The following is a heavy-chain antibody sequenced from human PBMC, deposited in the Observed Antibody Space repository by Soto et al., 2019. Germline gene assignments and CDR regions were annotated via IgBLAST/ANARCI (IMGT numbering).Heavy chain of an antibody. CDR3: ARDTNYYDGSGYYLFFDY. J-gene: IGHJ4*02. Sequence: LSLTCTVSGDSISNGDYYWSWIRQPPGKGLEWIGYIYYSGSTYYNPSLESRVTISVDTSKNQISLKLSSVTAADTAVYYCARDTNYYDGSGYYLFFDYWGQGSLVTVSS. CDR1: GDSISNGDYY. D-gene: IGHD3-22*01. V-gene: IGHV4-30-4*01. CDR2: IYYSGST.